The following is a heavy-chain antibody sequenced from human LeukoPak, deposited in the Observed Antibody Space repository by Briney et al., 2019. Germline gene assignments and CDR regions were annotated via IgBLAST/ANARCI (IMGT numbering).Heavy chain of an antibody. CDR1: GYTFTGYY. D-gene: IGHD1-26*01. CDR3: ASMLGAHDAFDI. J-gene: IGHJ3*02. Sequence: GASVKVSCKASGYTFTGYYMHWVRQAPGQGLEWMGRINPNSGGTNYAQKFQGRVTMTRDTSISTACMELSRLRSDDTAVYYCASMLGAHDAFDIWGQGTMVTVSS. V-gene: IGHV1-2*06. CDR2: INPNSGGT.